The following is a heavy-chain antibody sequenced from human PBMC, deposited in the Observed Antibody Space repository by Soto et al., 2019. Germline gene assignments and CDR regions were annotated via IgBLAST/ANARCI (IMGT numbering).Heavy chain of an antibody. Sequence: GGSLRLSCAASGFTFSSYAMSWVRQAPGKGLEWVSAISGSGGSTYYTDSVKGRFTISRDNSKNTLYLQMNSLRAEDTAVYYCAKRKEKGYCSSTSCPNGYYGMDVWGQGTTVTVSS. D-gene: IGHD2-2*01. V-gene: IGHV3-23*01. CDR2: ISGSGGST. J-gene: IGHJ6*02. CDR1: GFTFSSYA. CDR3: AKRKEKGYCSSTSCPNGYYGMDV.